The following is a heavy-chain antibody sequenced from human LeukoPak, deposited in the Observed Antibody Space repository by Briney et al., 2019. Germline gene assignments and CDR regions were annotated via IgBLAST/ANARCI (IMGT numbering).Heavy chain of an antibody. V-gene: IGHV3-33*06. CDR3: AKRNSGNYFDD. Sequence: GGSLRLSCAASGFTFSNYDMHWVRQAPGKGLEGVAVIWYDGSNKYYADSVKGRFTLSRDNSKNTLYLQMNSLRAEDTAVYYCAKRNSGNYFDDWGQGSLVTVSS. CDR1: GFTFSNYD. J-gene: IGHJ4*02. CDR2: IWYDGSNK. D-gene: IGHD1-26*01.